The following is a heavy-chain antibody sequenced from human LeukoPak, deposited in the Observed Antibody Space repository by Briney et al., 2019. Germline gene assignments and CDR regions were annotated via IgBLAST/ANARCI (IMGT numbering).Heavy chain of an antibody. Sequence: SQTLSLTCTVSGGSISSGDYYWSWIRQPPGKGLEWIAYMYYSGSTYYNPSLKSRVTMSADTSKNQLSLKLSSVTAADTAVYYCARSYYYDSRIDPWGQGILVTVSS. CDR2: MYYSGST. V-gene: IGHV4-30-4*01. J-gene: IGHJ5*02. CDR3: ARSYYYDSRIDP. CDR1: GGSISSGDYY. D-gene: IGHD3-22*01.